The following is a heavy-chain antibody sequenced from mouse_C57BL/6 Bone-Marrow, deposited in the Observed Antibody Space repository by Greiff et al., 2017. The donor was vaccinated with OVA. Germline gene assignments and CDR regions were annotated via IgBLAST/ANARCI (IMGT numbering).Heavy chain of an antibody. CDR2: IFPGSGST. CDR3: ARYPSYGSRKYYAMDY. Sequence: QVQLQQSGPELVKPGASVKISCKASGYTFTDYYINWVKQRPGQGLEWIGWIFPGSGSTYYNEKFKGKATLTVDKSSSTAYMLLSSLTSEDSAVYFYARYPSYGSRKYYAMDYWGQGTSVTVSS. CDR1: GYTFTDYY. V-gene: IGHV1-75*01. J-gene: IGHJ4*01. D-gene: IGHD1-1*01.